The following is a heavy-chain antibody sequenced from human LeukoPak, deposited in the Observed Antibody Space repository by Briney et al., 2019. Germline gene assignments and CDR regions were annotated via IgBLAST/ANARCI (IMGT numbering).Heavy chain of an antibody. CDR3: ARSLRIAVAASHYYMDV. CDR1: GFTFSSYS. Sequence: GGSLRLSCAASGFTFSSYSMNWVRQAPGKGLEWVSSISSSSSYIYYADSVKGRFTISRDNAKNSLYLQMNSLRAEDTAVYYCARSLRIAVAASHYYMDVWGKGTTVTVSS. V-gene: IGHV3-21*01. J-gene: IGHJ6*03. CDR2: ISSSSSYI. D-gene: IGHD6-19*01.